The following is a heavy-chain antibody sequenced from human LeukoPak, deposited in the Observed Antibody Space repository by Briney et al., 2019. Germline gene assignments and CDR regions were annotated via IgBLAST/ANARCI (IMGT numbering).Heavy chain of an antibody. D-gene: IGHD1-14*01. CDR1: GGTFSSYA. V-gene: IGHV1-69*06. J-gene: IGHJ6*04. Sequence: SVKLSCKASGGTFSSYAISWVRQAPGQGLEWMGGIIPIFGTANYAQKFQGRVTITADRSTSTAYMELSSLRSGDTAIYYCARDTTTRTYYGMDVWGKGTTVTVSS. CDR3: ARDTTTRTYYGMDV. CDR2: IIPIFGTA.